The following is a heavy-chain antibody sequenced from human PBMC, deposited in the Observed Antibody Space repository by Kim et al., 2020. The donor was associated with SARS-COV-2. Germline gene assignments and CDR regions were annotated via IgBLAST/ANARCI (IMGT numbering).Heavy chain of an antibody. CDR1: GFTFSSYD. J-gene: IGHJ6*02. V-gene: IGHV3-13*01. Sequence: GGSLRLSCAASGFTFSSYDMHWVRQAPGKGLEWVSAIGTAGDTYYPGSVKGRFTISRENAKNSLYLQMNSLRAGDTAVYYCARGSEAARAPIGSSSWRSGTLYGMDVWGQGTTVTVSS. CDR3: ARGSEAARAPIGSSSWRSGTLYGMDV. CDR2: IGTAGDT. D-gene: IGHD6-13*01.